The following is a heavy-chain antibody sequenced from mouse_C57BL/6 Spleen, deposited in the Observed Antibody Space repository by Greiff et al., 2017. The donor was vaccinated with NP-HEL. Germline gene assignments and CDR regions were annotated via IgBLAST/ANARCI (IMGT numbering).Heavy chain of an antibody. Sequence: EVKLVESGGGLVQSGRSLRLSCATSGFTFSDFYMEWVRQAPGKGLEWIAASRNKANDYTTEYSASVKGRFIVSRDTSQSILYLQMNALRAEDTAIYYCARDGLAPFAYWGQRTLVTVSA. CDR3: ARDGLAPFAY. J-gene: IGHJ3*01. CDR2: SRNKANDYTT. D-gene: IGHD2-4*01. V-gene: IGHV7-1*01. CDR1: GFTFSDFY.